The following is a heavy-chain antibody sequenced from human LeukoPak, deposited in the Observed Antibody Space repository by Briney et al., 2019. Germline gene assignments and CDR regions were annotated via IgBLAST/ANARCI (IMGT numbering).Heavy chain of an antibody. CDR3: SWAPDRYYYYGMDV. CDR2: INPNSGGT. V-gene: IGHV1-2*02. CDR1: GYTFTGYY. Sequence: GASVKVSCKASGYTFTGYYMHCVRQAPGQGLEWMGWINPNSGGTNYAQKFQGRVTMTRDTSISTAYMELSRLRSDDTAVYYCSWAPDRYYYYGMDVWGQGTTVTVSS. J-gene: IGHJ6*02.